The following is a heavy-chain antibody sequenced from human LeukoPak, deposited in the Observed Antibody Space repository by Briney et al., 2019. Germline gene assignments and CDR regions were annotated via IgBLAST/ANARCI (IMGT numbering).Heavy chain of an antibody. V-gene: IGHV3-74*01. CDR2: IKSHGSSS. D-gene: IGHD6-13*01. CDR3: AREGFLQQLSMDV. CDR1: GFTFSSYW. Sequence: GGSLRLSCAASGFTFSSYWMHWARQAPGKGLVWVSRIKSHGSSSIYEHSVKGRFTISRDNSKNTLYLQMNSLRAEDTAVYYCAREGFLQQLSMDVWGKGTTVTVSS. J-gene: IGHJ6*03.